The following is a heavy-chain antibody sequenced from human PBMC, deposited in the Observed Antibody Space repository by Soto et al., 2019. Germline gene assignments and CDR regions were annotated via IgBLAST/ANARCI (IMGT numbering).Heavy chain of an antibody. CDR2: IIPIFGTA. Sequence: QVQLVQSGAEVKKPGSSVKVSCKASGGTFSSYAISWVRQAPGQGLEWMGGIIPIFGTANYAQKFQGRVTITADESTSTAYMELSSLRSEDTAVYYCARHGTICGVVIKGPERYFQHWGQGTLVTVSS. CDR3: ARHGTICGVVIKGPERYFQH. J-gene: IGHJ1*01. V-gene: IGHV1-69*12. CDR1: GGTFSSYA. D-gene: IGHD3-3*01.